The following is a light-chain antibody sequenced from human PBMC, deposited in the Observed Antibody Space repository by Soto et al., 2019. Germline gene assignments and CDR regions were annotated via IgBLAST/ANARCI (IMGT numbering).Light chain of an antibody. J-gene: IGKJ3*01. CDR2: GAS. CDR1: QSVSSSY. V-gene: IGKV3D-20*02. Sequence: EIVLTQSPGTLSLSPGERATLSCRASQSVSSSYLAWYQQKPGQAPRLLIYGASSRVTGIPDRFSGSGSGTDFTLTISRLEPEDFAVYYCQQRSNWPPRFTFGPGTKVDIK. CDR3: QQRSNWPPRFT.